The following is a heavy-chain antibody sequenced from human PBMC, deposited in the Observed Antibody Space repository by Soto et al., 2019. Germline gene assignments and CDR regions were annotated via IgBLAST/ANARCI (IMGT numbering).Heavy chain of an antibody. D-gene: IGHD1-7*01. V-gene: IGHV4-31*03. CDR3: ARVFPANWNYVSAFDI. CDR1: GGSISSGGYY. J-gene: IGHJ3*02. CDR2: IYYSGST. Sequence: SETLSLTCTVSGGSISSGGYYWSWIRQHPGKGLEWIGYIYYSGSTYYNPSLKSRVTISVDTSKNQFSLKLSSVTAADTAVYYCARVFPANWNYVSAFDIWGQGTMVTVSS.